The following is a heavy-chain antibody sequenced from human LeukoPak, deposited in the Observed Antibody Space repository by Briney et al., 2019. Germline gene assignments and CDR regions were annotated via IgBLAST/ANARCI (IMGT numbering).Heavy chain of an antibody. Sequence: SQTLSLTRAVSGGSLFWNSVAWNWIRQSPSRGLEWLGRTYYSSEWHHDYAVSVKSRINITADTFRSQFSLHLNTVTPEDPAVYFCARGRYCGGGTCYHFDSWGQGTLVTVSS. CDR1: GGSLFWNSVA. D-gene: IGHD2-15*01. J-gene: IGHJ4*02. CDR2: TYYSSEWHH. CDR3: ARGRYCGGGTCYHFDS. V-gene: IGHV6-1*01.